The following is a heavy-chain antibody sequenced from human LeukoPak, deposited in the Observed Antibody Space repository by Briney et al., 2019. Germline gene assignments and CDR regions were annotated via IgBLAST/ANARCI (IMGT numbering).Heavy chain of an antibody. CDR3: ARGGCSGGSCYQLDFDY. CDR1: GGSFSGYY. J-gene: IGHJ4*02. V-gene: IGHV4-34*01. CDR2: INHSGST. Sequence: SKTLSLTCAVYGGSFSGYYWGWIRQPPGKGLEWIGEINHSGSTNYNPSLKSRATISVDTSKNQFSLKLSSVTAADTAVYYCARGGCSGGSCYQLDFDYWGQGTLVTVSS. D-gene: IGHD2-15*01.